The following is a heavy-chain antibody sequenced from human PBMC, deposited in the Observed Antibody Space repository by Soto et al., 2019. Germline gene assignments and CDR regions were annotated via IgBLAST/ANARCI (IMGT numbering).Heavy chain of an antibody. CDR3: ARDDYVWGSGFVDY. CDR1: GGTFSSYA. J-gene: IGHJ4*02. CDR2: IIPIFGTA. Sequence: GASVKVSCKASGGTFSSYAISWVRQAPGQGLEWMGGIIPIFGTANYAQKFQGRVTITADESTSTAYMELSSLRSEDTAVYYCARDDYVWGSGFVDYWGQGTLVTVSS. V-gene: IGHV1-69*13. D-gene: IGHD3-16*01.